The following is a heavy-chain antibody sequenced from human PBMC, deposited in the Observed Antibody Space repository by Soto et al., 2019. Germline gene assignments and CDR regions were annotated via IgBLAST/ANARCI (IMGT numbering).Heavy chain of an antibody. J-gene: IGHJ5*02. CDR1: GVSFSGYY. CDR3: ARIEYYYDSSGYYDWFGP. V-gene: IGHV4-34*01. Sequence: ASETLSLTCAVYGVSFSGYYWSWIRQPPGKGLEWIGEINHSGSTNYNPSLKSRVTISVDTSKNQFSLKLSSVTAADTAVYYCARIEYYYDSSGYYDWFGPWGQGTLVTVSS. CDR2: INHSGST. D-gene: IGHD3-22*01.